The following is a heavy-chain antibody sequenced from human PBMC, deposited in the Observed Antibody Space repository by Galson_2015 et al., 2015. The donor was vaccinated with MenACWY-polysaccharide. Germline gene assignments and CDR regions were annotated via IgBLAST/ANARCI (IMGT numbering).Heavy chain of an antibody. CDR3: ARDMAYGDSVYWYFDL. V-gene: IGHV3-48*01. CDR1: EFAFSGYS. J-gene: IGHJ2*01. CDR2: ISSGENTI. D-gene: IGHD4-17*01. Sequence: SLRLSCAASEFAFSGYSMNWVRQAPGKGLEWVSFISSGENTIYYADSVKGRFSISRDNAKNSLYLQMNSLRVEDTAVYYCARDMAYGDSVYWYFDLWGRGTLVTVSS.